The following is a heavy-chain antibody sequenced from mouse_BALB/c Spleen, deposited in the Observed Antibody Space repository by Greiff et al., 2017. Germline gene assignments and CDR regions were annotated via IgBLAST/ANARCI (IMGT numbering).Heavy chain of an antibody. CDR1: GFSLTSYG. D-gene: IGHD1-2*01. V-gene: IGHV2-9*02. CDR2: IWAGGST. J-gene: IGHJ2*01. Sequence: VQGVESGPGLVAPSQSLSITCTVSGFSLTSYGVHWVRQPPGKGLEWLGVIWAGGSTNYNSALMSRLSIRKDNSKSQVFLKMNSLQTDDTAMYYCARDEGYGHYFDYWGQGTTLTVSS. CDR3: ARDEGYGHYFDY.